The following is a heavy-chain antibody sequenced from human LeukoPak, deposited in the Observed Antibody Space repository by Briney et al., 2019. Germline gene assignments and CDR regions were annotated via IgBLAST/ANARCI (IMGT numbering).Heavy chain of an antibody. V-gene: IGHV3-74*01. CDR3: VSGSLQSGYNFDY. CDR2: IKYDGSAT. J-gene: IGHJ4*02. D-gene: IGHD3-3*01. Sequence: GGSLRLSCAASGFTFSNYWMHWVRQVPGKGLVWVSHIKYDGSATNYADSVKGRFTISRDNAKNTLYLQMNSLRAEDTAVYYCVSGSLQSGYNFDYWGQGALVTVSS. CDR1: GFTFSNYW.